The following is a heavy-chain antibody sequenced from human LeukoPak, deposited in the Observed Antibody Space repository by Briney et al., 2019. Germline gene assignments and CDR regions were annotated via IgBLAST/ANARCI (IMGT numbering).Heavy chain of an antibody. Sequence: GGSLRLSCAASGFAFDDYGMSWVRKAPGKGLEWVSGINWNGGSTGYADSVKGRFTISRDNAKNSLYLQMNSLRAEDTALYYCAREGREYYDSSRGAFDIWGQGTMVTVSS. J-gene: IGHJ3*02. CDR1: GFAFDDYG. CDR3: AREGREYYDSSRGAFDI. V-gene: IGHV3-20*04. D-gene: IGHD3-22*01. CDR2: INWNGGST.